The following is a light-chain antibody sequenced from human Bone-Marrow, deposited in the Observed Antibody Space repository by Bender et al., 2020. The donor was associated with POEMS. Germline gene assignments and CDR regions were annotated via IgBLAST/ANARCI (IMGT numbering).Light chain of an antibody. V-gene: IGLV2-23*02. Sequence: QSALTQPASVSGSPGQSITISCTGASSDVGAYKLVSWYQQHPGKAPKLMIYEVSKRPSGVSNRFSGSKSDNTASLTISGLQAEDEAEYYCCSYAVGRSYVFGTGTKVTVL. CDR2: EVS. J-gene: IGLJ1*01. CDR3: CSYAVGRSYV. CDR1: SSDVGAYKL.